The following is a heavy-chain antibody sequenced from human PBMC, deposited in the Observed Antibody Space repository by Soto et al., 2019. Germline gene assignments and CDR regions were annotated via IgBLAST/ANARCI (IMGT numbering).Heavy chain of an antibody. D-gene: IGHD6-6*01. V-gene: IGHV4-59*01. CDR2: IYYSGST. Sequence: SETLSLTCTVSGGSISSYYWSWIRQPPGKGLEWIGYIYYSGSTNYNPSLKSRVTISVDTAKNQFSLKLSSVTAADTAVYYCSSDREYSSSSGAFDIWGQGTMVTVSS. CDR3: SSDREYSSSSGAFDI. CDR1: GGSISSYY. J-gene: IGHJ3*02.